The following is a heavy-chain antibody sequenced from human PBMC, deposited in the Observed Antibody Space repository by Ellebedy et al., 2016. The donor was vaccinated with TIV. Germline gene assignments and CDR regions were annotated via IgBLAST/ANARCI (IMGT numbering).Heavy chain of an antibody. V-gene: IGHV1-2*02. CDR3: ARDYVGSYEY. CDR2: IDPNSGGT. D-gene: IGHD3-10*01. J-gene: IGHJ4*02. CDR1: GYTFTGYR. Sequence: AASVKVSCKASGYTFTGYRLDWVRQAPGQGLEWMGWIDPNSGGTHYPQKFQGRVTMTRDTSISTAYMELNSLTSDGTAVYYCARDYVGSYEYWGQGTLVAVSS.